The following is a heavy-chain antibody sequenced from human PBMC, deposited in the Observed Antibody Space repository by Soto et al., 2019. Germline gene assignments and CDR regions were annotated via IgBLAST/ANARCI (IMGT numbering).Heavy chain of an antibody. CDR1: GFTFSSYA. Sequence: EVQLLESGGGLVQPGGSLRLSCAASGFTFSSYAMRWVSQAPVKGLEWVSAISGSGGSTYYADSVKGRFTISRDNSKNTLYLQMNSLRAEDTAVYYCAKDSTMVRGVIPYFVYWGQGTLVTVSS. V-gene: IGHV3-23*01. J-gene: IGHJ4*02. CDR3: AKDSTMVRGVIPYFVY. D-gene: IGHD3-10*01. CDR2: ISGSGGST.